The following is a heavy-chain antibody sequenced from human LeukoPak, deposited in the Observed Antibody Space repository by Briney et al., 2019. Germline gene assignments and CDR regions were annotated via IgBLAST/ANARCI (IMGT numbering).Heavy chain of an antibody. Sequence: SETLSLTCTVSGGSISSYYWSWIRQPPGKGLEWIGYIYTSGSTNYNPSLKSRVTISVDTSKNQFSLKLSSVTAADTAVYYCARLFDPYYCYYMDVWGKGTTVTVSS. CDR1: GGSISSYY. V-gene: IGHV4-4*09. J-gene: IGHJ6*03. CDR3: ARLFDPYYCYYMDV. CDR2: IYTSGST.